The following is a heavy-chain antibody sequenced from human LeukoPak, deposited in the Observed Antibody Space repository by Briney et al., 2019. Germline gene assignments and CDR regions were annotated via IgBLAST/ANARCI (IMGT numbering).Heavy chain of an antibody. CDR2: INPSGGSA. J-gene: IGHJ4*02. CDR1: GYTFINFY. CDR3: ARDYSGWGGWDY. D-gene: IGHD6-19*01. V-gene: IGHV1-46*01. Sequence: ASVKVSCKASGYTFINFYIHWVRQAPGQGLEWMGIINPSGGSATYAQKFQGRVTMTTDTSTSTAYMDLRSLRSDDTAVYYCARDYSGWGGWDYWGQGTLVTVSS.